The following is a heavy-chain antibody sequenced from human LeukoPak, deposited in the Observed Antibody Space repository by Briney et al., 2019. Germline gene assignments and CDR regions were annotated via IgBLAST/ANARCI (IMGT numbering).Heavy chain of an antibody. D-gene: IGHD6-19*01. V-gene: IGHV3-7*01. CDR3: ARGFRGWYAEGFDY. CDR2: IKQDGSEK. Sequence: GGSLRLSCAASGFTFSNYWMHWVRQAPGKGLEWVANIKQDGSEKYYVDSVKGRFTISRDNAKNSLYLQMNSLRAEDTAVYYCARGFRGWYAEGFDYWGQGTVVTVSS. J-gene: IGHJ4*02. CDR1: GFTFSNYW.